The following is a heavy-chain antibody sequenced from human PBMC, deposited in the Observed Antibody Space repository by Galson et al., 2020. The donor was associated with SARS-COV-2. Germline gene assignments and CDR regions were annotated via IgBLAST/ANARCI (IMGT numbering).Heavy chain of an antibody. CDR2: ISSTNAYI. V-gene: IGHV3-21*01. Sequence: GGSLRLSCEGSGFNFSAYTVTWVRQAPGKGLEWVAAISSTNAYIYYVDSLKGRFTISRDNAKNSLFLQLNSLRAEDTAVYFCARERVHDNGLGSGMWEVDYFDSWGLGTSGTVSS. CDR1: GFNFSAYT. D-gene: IGHD3-10*01. J-gene: IGHJ4*02. CDR3: ARERVHDNGLGSGMWEVDYFDS.